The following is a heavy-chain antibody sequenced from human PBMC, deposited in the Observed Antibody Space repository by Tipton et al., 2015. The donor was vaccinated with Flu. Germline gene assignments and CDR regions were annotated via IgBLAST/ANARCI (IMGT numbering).Heavy chain of an antibody. CDR1: GGSISSYY. CDR3: AGIQGGYYGAESYDT. D-gene: IGHD3-10*01. V-gene: IGHV4-59*01. Sequence: TLSLTCSVSGGSISSYYWSWIRQPPGKGLEWIGYVFYTGSTDYNPSLKSRVTISVDTSKNQFSLELISVTAADTAVYYCAGIQGGYYGAESYDTWGQGLLVTVSS. J-gene: IGHJ5*02. CDR2: VFYTGST.